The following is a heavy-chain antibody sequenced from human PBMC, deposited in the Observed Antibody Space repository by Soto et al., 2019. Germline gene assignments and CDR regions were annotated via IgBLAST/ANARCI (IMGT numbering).Heavy chain of an antibody. CDR2: IVVGSGNT. D-gene: IGHD1-26*01. J-gene: IGHJ4*02. V-gene: IGHV1-58*01. CDR3: AAQLRYSGSHDPPGY. CDR1: GFTFTSSA. Sequence: QMQLVQSGPEVKKPGTSVKVSCKASGFTFTSSAVQWVRQARGQRLEWIGWIVVGSGNTNYAQKFQERVTITRDMPPSTAYVELSSLRSEDTAVYSCAAQLRYSGSHDPPGYWGQGTLVTVSS.